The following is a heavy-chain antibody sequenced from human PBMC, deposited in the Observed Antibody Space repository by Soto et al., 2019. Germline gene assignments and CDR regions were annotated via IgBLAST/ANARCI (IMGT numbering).Heavy chain of an antibody. CDR3: ARYYYGAGTYGFRFDP. CDR2: IYWDDDE. Sequence: QITLKESGPTLVTPTQTLTLTCTFSGLSLSTGGVGVGWIRQPPGKALEWLALIYWDDDERYSPSLKSRLTITKDTSKNQVVLTMTNMDPVDSGTYYCARYYYGAGTYGFRFDPWGQGTLVTVSS. V-gene: IGHV2-5*02. CDR1: GLSLSTGGVG. D-gene: IGHD3-10*01. J-gene: IGHJ5*02.